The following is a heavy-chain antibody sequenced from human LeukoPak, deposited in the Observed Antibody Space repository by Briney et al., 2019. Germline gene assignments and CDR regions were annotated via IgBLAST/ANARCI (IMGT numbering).Heavy chain of an antibody. Sequence: PSETLSLTCMVSGGSIISYYWSWIRQPPGKGLEWIGHIYYSGSTNYNPSLKSRVTISVDTSKNQFSLKLSSVTAADTAVYYCARATYYYDSSAPVVDYWGQGTLVTVSS. J-gene: IGHJ4*02. CDR2: IYYSGST. CDR1: GGSIISYY. CDR3: ARATYYYDSSAPVVDY. D-gene: IGHD3-22*01. V-gene: IGHV4-59*01.